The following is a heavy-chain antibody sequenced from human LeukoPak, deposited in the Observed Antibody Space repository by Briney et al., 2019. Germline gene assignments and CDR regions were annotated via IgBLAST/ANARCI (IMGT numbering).Heavy chain of an antibody. D-gene: IGHD6-6*01. CDR2: IRPKADSYAT. CDR3: TRRIPYSGSQFDP. CDR1: GFNFSGSA. J-gene: IGHJ5*02. Sequence: PGGSLRLSCAASGFNFSGSAMHWVRQASGKGLEWVGLIRPKADSYATAYAASVKGRFTISRDDSKNTAYLQMNSLKTEDTAVYYCTRRIPYSGSQFDPWGQGTLVTVSS. V-gene: IGHV3-73*01.